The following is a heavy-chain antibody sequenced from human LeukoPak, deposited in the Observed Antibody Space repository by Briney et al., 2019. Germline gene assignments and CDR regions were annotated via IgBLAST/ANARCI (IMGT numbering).Heavy chain of an antibody. V-gene: IGHV3-7*01. D-gene: IGHD3-9*01. Sequence: GGSLRLSCAASGFTFSSYWMSWVRQAPGKGLEWVANIKQDGSEKYYVDSVKGRFTISRDNAKNSLYLQMNSLRAEDTAVYYRARDYDILTGYCRMDVWGQGTTVTVSS. J-gene: IGHJ6*02. CDR1: GFTFSSYW. CDR3: ARDYDILTGYCRMDV. CDR2: IKQDGSEK.